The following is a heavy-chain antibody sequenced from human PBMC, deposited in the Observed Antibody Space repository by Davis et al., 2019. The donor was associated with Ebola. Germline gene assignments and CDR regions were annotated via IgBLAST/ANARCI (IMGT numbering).Heavy chain of an antibody. CDR3: ATPTRSYYYGMDV. CDR2: INPSGGST. V-gene: IGHV1-46*01. Sequence: ASVKVSCKASGYTFTSYDMHWVRQAPGQGLEWMGIINPSGGSTRYAQKFQGRVTMTRDTSTSTVYMELSSLRSEDTAVYYCATPTRSYYYGMDVWGQGTTVTVSS. D-gene: IGHD1-26*01. J-gene: IGHJ6*02. CDR1: GYTFTSYD.